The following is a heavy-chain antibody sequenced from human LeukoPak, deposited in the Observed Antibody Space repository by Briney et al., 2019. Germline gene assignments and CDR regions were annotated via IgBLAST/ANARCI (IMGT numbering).Heavy chain of an antibody. CDR2: ISGSGGST. CDR1: EFTFSSYA. Sequence: GGSLRLSCAASEFTFSSYAMSWVRQAPGKGLEWVSAISGSGGSTYYADSVKGRFTISRDNSKNTLYLQMNSLRAEDTAVYYCAKDHGMITFGGVIVPIYYFDYWGQGTLVTVSS. CDR3: AKDHGMITFGGVIVPIYYFDY. V-gene: IGHV3-23*01. D-gene: IGHD3-16*02. J-gene: IGHJ4*02.